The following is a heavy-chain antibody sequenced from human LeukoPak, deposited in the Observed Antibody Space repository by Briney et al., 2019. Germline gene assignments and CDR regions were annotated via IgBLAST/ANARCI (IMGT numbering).Heavy chain of an antibody. CDR1: GGSISSGGYY. CDR3: ARVVRGYRFYFDY. J-gene: IGHJ4*02. Sequence: SQTLSLTCTVSGGSISSGGYYWSWIRQPPGKGLEWIGYIYYSGSTNYNPSLKSRVTISVDTSKNQFSLRLSSVTAADTAVYYCARVVRGYRFYFDYWGQGTLVTVSS. V-gene: IGHV4-61*08. CDR2: IYYSGST. D-gene: IGHD5-18*01.